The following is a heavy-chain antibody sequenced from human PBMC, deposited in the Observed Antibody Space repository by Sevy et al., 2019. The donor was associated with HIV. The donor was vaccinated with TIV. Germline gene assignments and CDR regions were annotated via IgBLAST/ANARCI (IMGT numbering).Heavy chain of an antibody. CDR3: ARDGGYSIKWYPLY. CDR1: GFAFSSHA. V-gene: IGHV3-30-3*01. CDR2: ISYEGTET. D-gene: IGHD6-13*01. J-gene: IGHJ4*01. Sequence: EGSLRLSCAASGFAFSSHAMHWVRQAPGKGLEWVAVISYEGTETFYAASVEGRFTISRDNSKNMLSLQINNLRPEDTAVYYCARDGGYSIKWYPLYWGHGTLVTVSS.